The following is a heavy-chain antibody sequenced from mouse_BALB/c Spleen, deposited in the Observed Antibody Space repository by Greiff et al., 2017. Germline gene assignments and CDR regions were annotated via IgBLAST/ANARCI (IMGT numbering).Heavy chain of an antibody. CDR1: GYTFTSYV. D-gene: IGHD2-4*01. CDR3: ARDDSYYFDY. Sequence: VQLKQSGPELVKPGASVKLSCKASGYTFTSYVMHWVKQKPGQGLEWIGYINPYNDGTKYNQKFKGKATLTSDKSSSTAFMELSSLTSEDSAVYYCARDDSYYFDYWGQGTTLTVSS. J-gene: IGHJ2*01. CDR2: INPYNDGT. V-gene: IGHV1-14*01.